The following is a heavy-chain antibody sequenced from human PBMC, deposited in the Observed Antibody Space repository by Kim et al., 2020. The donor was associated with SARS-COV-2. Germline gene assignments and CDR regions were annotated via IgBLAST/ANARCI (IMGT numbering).Heavy chain of an antibody. V-gene: IGHV3-11*04. Sequence: KGRFTISRDNAKNSLYLQMNSRSAEDTAVYYCARDPTSPIYYYYYGMDVWGQGTTVTVSS. D-gene: IGHD2-2*01. CDR3: ARDPTSPIYYYYYGMDV. J-gene: IGHJ6*02.